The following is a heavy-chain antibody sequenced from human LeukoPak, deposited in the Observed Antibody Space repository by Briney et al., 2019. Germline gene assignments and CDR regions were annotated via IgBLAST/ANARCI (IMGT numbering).Heavy chain of an antibody. V-gene: IGHV4-4*09. CDR1: GGSISSYY. Sequence: PSETLSLTCTVSGGSISSYYWSWIRQPPGKGLEGIGYIYTSGSTNYNPSLRSRVTISVDTSKNQFSLKLSSVTAADTAVYYYATSPKVTYFDYWGQGTLVTVSS. CDR3: ATSPKVTYFDY. J-gene: IGHJ4*02. CDR2: IYTSGST.